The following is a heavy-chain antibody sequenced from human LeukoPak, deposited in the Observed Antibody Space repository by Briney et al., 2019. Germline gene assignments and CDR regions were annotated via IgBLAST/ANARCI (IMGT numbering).Heavy chain of an antibody. Sequence: GGSLRLSCAASGFTFNNYAMSWVRQAPGKGLEWVSTISGSGGSTYYAASVKGRFTISRDNSKNTLYLQMNSLRAEDTAVYYCAKEANDAFDIWGQGTMVTVSS. J-gene: IGHJ3*02. CDR1: GFTFNNYA. CDR3: AKEANDAFDI. V-gene: IGHV3-23*01. CDR2: ISGSGGST.